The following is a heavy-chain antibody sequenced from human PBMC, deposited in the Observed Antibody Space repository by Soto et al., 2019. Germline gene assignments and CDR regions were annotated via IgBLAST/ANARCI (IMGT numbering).Heavy chain of an antibody. CDR2: IYYSGST. Sequence: PSETLSLTCTVSGGSISSGDYYWSWIRQPPGKGLEWIGYIYYSGSTYYNPSLKSRVTISVDTSKNQFSLKLSSVTAADTAVYYCARVRYYYGSGSPKGFDYWGQGTLVTVSS. CDR3: ARVRYYYGSGSPKGFDY. V-gene: IGHV4-30-4*01. D-gene: IGHD3-10*01. CDR1: GGSISSGDYY. J-gene: IGHJ4*02.